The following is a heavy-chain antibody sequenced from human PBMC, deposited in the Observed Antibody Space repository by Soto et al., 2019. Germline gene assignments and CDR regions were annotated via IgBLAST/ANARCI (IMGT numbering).Heavy chain of an antibody. J-gene: IGHJ4*02. CDR3: ARGGNPIDY. Sequence: QVQLVQSGAEVKKPGASVKVSCKASGYTFTNFVISWVRQAPGQGLEWMGWISDYNGNTNYAQNFQGRVTMTTDKSTSTAYRDLRSVISDDTAVYYCARGGNPIDYWGQGTLVTVSS. D-gene: IGHD3-16*01. V-gene: IGHV1-18*01. CDR1: GYTFTNFV. CDR2: ISDYNGNT.